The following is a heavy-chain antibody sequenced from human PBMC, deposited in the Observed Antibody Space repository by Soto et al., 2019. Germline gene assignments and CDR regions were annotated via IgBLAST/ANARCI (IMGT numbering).Heavy chain of an antibody. D-gene: IGHD3-10*01. CDR2: IRGYSGDK. CDR1: GYIFTNYG. Sequence: GASVKVSCKAAGYIFTNYGINWVRQVPGQGLEWMGWIRGYSGDKNYAQKFHDRVTMTSDTSTTTVYMELRSLRPDDTAVYYCARSVFRADLHYCGQGSRVTLSS. J-gene: IGHJ4*02. V-gene: IGHV1-18*01. CDR3: ARSVFRADLHY.